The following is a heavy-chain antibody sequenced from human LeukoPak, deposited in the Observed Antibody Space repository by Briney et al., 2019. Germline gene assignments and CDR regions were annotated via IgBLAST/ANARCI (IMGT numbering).Heavy chain of an antibody. CDR3: ARGMRSSKAGYYYYYMDV. CDR2: FDPEDGET. D-gene: IGHD6-13*01. J-gene: IGHJ6*03. V-gene: IGHV1-24*01. CDR1: GYTLTELS. Sequence: ASVKVSCKVSGYTLTELSMHWVRQAPGKGLEWMGGFDPEDGETIYAQKFQGRVTMTEDTSTDTAYMELSSLRSEDMAVYYCARGMRSSKAGYYYYYMDVWGKGTTVTVSS.